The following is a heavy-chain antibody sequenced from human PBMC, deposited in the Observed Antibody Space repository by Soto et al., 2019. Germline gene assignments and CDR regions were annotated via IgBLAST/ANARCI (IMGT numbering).Heavy chain of an antibody. J-gene: IGHJ6*02. CDR1: GFTFSSYW. V-gene: IGHV3-7*01. CDR2: IKQDGSEK. Sequence: LRLSCAASGFTFSSYWMSWVRQAPGKGLEWVAKIKQDGSEKYYVESVKGRFTISRDNAKNSLYLPMNSLRAQDTAVYYCARDHIVVVPAAILLDYYGMDVWGQGTTVTVSS. D-gene: IGHD2-2*02. CDR3: ARDHIVVVPAAILLDYYGMDV.